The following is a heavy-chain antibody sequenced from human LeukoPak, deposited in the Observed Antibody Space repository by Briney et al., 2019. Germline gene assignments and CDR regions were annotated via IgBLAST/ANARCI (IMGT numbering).Heavy chain of an antibody. CDR2: IRSNTYGGST. Sequence: GGSLRLSCEGSGFTFGDYGVGWFRQAPGKGLQWVTSIRSNTYGGSTEYVPSVKGRFTISRDDSNSIAYLRMNSLKAEDTAIYYCARVSRGGITASWFDPWGQGTLVTVSS. CDR1: GFTFGDYG. J-gene: IGHJ5*02. V-gene: IGHV3-49*03. D-gene: IGHD6-13*01. CDR3: ARVSRGGITASWFDP.